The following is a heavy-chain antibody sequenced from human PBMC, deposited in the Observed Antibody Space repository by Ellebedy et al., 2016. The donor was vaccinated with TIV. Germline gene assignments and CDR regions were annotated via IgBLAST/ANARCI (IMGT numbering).Heavy chain of an antibody. Sequence: ASVKVSCKASGYTFTGQYIHWVRQAPGQGLEWMGWINPDIGGTSYAQKFQGRVTMTRDTSFITAYMELSRLQSDDTAVYYCARCLRASGSFWFDPWGQGILVTVFS. D-gene: IGHD3-10*01. J-gene: IGHJ5*02. CDR2: INPDIGGT. V-gene: IGHV1-2*02. CDR3: ARCLRASGSFWFDP. CDR1: GYTFTGQY.